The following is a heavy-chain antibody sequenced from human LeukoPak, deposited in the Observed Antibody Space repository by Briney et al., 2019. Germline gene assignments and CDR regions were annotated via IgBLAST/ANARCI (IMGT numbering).Heavy chain of an antibody. CDR1: GGSFSGYY. Sequence: SETLSLTCAVYGGSFSGYYWSWIRQPPGKGLEWIGEINHSGSTNYNPSLKSRVTISVDPSKNQFTLKLNSLIAADTAVYYCARRVPHSDFFDAWGQGTLVTVSS. D-gene: IGHD2-15*01. J-gene: IGHJ5*02. CDR2: INHSGST. CDR3: ARRVPHSDFFDA. V-gene: IGHV4-34*01.